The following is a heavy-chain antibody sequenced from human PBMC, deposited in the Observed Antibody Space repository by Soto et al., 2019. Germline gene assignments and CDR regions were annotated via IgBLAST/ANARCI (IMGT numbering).Heavy chain of an antibody. J-gene: IGHJ5*01. CDR2: IYFSGST. D-gene: IGHD3-16*01. CDR1: GGSISSGGYY. Sequence: SETLSLTCTVSGGSISSGGYYWNWIRQHPGKGLEWIGYIYFSGSTNHNPSLKSRVSISVDTSKNQFSLKLRSVTAADTAVYYCVRLIGNSWLDSWGQGTLVTVSS. V-gene: IGHV4-31*03. CDR3: VRLIGNSWLDS.